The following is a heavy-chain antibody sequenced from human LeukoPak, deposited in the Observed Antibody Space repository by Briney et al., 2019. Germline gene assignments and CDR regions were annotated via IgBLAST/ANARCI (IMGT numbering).Heavy chain of an antibody. D-gene: IGHD3-10*01. CDR1: GFTFGVSA. CDR3: TRLDYGSDY. CDR2: IRTRTNRYAT. V-gene: IGHV3-73*01. J-gene: IGHJ4*02. Sequence: GGSLRLSCAASGFTFGVSAIHWVRQASGKGLEWVGRIRTRTNRYATAYAAAVKGRFTVSRDDSKNTAYLQMNSLKTEDTAVYYCTRLDYGSDYWGQGTQVIVSS.